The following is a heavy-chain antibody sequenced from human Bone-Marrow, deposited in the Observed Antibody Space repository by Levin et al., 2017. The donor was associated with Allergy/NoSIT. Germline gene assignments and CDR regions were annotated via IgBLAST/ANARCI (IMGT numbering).Heavy chain of an antibody. J-gene: IGHJ3*01. CDR3: AKKQGGTSGFSFDV. V-gene: IGHV3-23*01. CDR2: ITGGGFNT. Sequence: GGSLRLSCAVSGFSISEYAMAWVRQAPGKGLEWVSEITGGGFNTYYGDSVKGRFTVSKDDSKDMLYLDLSSLRVEDTAVYYCAKKQGGTSGFSFDVWGQGTMVTVSS. CDR1: GFSISEYA. D-gene: IGHD1/OR15-1a*01.